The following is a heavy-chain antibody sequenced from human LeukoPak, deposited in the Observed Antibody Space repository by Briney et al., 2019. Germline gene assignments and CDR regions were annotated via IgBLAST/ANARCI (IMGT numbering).Heavy chain of an antibody. CDR1: GGSISSGDYY. D-gene: IGHD2-2*01. CDR3: ARHREYQGLDYYYYYYMDV. V-gene: IGHV4-30-4*01. J-gene: IGHJ6*03. CDR2: IYYSGST. Sequence: SETLSLTCTVSGGSISSGDYYWSWIRQPPGKGLEWIGYIYYSGSTYYNPSLKSRVTISVDTSKNQFSLKLSSVTAADTAVYYCARHREYQGLDYYYYYYMDVWGKGTTVTVSS.